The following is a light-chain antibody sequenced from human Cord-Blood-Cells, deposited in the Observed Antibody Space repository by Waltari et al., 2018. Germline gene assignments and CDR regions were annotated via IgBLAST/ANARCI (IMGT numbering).Light chain of an antibody. CDR1: QSVSSN. CDR2: GAS. Sequence: SVSPGERATLSCRASQSVSSNLAWYQQKPGQAPRLLIYGASTRATGIPAMFSGSGSGTEFTLTISSLQSEDFAVYYCQQYNNWPITFGPGTKVDIK. CDR3: QQYNNWPIT. V-gene: IGKV3-15*01. J-gene: IGKJ3*01.